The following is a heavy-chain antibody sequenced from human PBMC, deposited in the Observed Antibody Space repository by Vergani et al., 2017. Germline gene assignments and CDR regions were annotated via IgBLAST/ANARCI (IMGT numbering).Heavy chain of an antibody. Sequence: VRLEESGPGLVKASETLSLSCVVSGYSISSGYYWAWIRQPPGRGLQWIGRIFRDGDSDYNPSLRSRVTVSVDPSKNQFSLKVNSVTATDTAVYYCARVGFGAGSSIDSWGRETLVTVSS. V-gene: IGHV4-38-2*01. CDR3: ARVGFGAGSSIDS. J-gene: IGHJ4*02. CDR2: IFRDGDS. CDR1: GYSISSGYY. D-gene: IGHD3-10*01.